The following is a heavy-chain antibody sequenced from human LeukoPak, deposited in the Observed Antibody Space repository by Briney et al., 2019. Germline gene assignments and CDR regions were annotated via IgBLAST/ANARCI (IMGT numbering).Heavy chain of an antibody. Sequence: SETLSLTCTVSGGSISSYYWSWIRQPPGKGREWIGYIYYSGSTNYNPSLKSRVTISVDTSKNQFSLKLSSVTAADTAVYYCARVDYDFWSGSTNGMDVWGQGTTVTVSS. CDR1: GGSISSYY. J-gene: IGHJ6*02. D-gene: IGHD3-3*01. CDR3: ARVDYDFWSGSTNGMDV. CDR2: IYYSGST. V-gene: IGHV4-59*01.